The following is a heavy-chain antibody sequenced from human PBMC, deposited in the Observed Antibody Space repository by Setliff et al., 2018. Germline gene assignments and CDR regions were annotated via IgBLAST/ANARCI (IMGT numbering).Heavy chain of an antibody. Sequence: PGGSLRLSCVASRFTFSSYYMNWVRQAPGKGLEWVSSISSTSTYIYYADSVKGRFTISRDNAKNSLYLQMNSLRAEDTAVYFCARGALVLQFLEWLPRFYYMDVWGKGTTVTVSS. CDR3: ARGALVLQFLEWLPRFYYMDV. CDR2: ISSTSTYI. V-gene: IGHV3-21*01. CDR1: RFTFSSYY. D-gene: IGHD3-3*01. J-gene: IGHJ6*03.